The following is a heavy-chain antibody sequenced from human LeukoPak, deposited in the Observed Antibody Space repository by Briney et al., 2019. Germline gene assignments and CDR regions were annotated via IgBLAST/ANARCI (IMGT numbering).Heavy chain of an antibody. CDR2: TYYRSKWYN. CDR1: XXXXXXXXAA. CDR3: AGIVGGDIDY. V-gene: IGHV6-1*01. J-gene: IGHJ4*02. Sequence: LXXTCAIXXXXXXXXXAAWXXXXXSXXXXXXXXGRTYYRSKWYNDYAASVKSRIRINPDASKNQFSLQLKSVTPEDTAVYYCAGIVGGDIDYWGQGTLVTVSS. D-gene: IGHD5-12*01.